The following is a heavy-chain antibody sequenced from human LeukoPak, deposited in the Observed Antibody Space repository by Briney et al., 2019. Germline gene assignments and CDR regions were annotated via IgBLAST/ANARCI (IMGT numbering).Heavy chain of an antibody. J-gene: IGHJ4*02. CDR3: ARDRPYTGGCRGFDY. CDR1: GGTFSRYA. V-gene: IGHV1-69*01. CDR2: IIPMFGIA. D-gene: IGHD6-19*01. Sequence: GTSVTLRFTASGGTFSRYAISWVRQAPGQGLEWMGGIIPMFGIANYAQKFQGRVTITADESTSTAYMELSSLRSEDTAVYYCARDRPYTGGCRGFDYWGQRSRLAVSS.